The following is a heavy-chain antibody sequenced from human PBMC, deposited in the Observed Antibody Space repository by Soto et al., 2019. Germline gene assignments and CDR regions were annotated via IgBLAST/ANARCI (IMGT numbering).Heavy chain of an antibody. J-gene: IGHJ3*02. CDR1: GGSISSSSYY. V-gene: IGHV4-39*01. CDR2: IYYSGST. CDR3: ARGRAYDSSGYYAFDI. Sequence: SETLSLTCTVSGGSISSSSYYWGWIRQPPGKGLEWIGSIYYSGSTYYNPSLKSRVTISVDTSKNQFSLKLSSVTAADTAVYYCARGRAYDSSGYYAFDIWGQGTMVTVSS. D-gene: IGHD3-22*01.